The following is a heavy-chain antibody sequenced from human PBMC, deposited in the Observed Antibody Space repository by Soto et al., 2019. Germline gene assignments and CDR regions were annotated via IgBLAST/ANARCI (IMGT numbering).Heavy chain of an antibody. D-gene: IGHD5-12*01. CDR3: ARDHHRYSGYDYVDY. J-gene: IGHJ4*02. V-gene: IGHV3-11*05. CDR2: ISSSSRYT. Sequence: QVQLVESGGGLVKPGGSLRLSCAASGFTFSDYYMSWIRQAPGKGLAWVSYISSSSRYTNYADSVKGRFTISRDNAKNSLYLQMNSLRAEDTAVYYCARDHHRYSGYDYVDYWGQGTLVTVSS. CDR1: GFTFSDYY.